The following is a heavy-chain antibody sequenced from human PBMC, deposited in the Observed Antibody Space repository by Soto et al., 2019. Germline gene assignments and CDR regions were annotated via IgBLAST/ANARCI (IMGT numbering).Heavy chain of an antibody. CDR3: ARGGVSTRTFDS. CDR1: GYNFAVYC. J-gene: IGHJ4*02. D-gene: IGHD3-3*01. CDR2: IYPSDSDT. V-gene: IGHV5-51*01. Sequence: GGSLKISWKGSGYNFAVYCIALVLQMPGKGLELMGIIYPSDSDTRYRPSFQGQVTISADKSISSAYLQWSSLRASDTAMYYCARGGVSTRTFDSWGQGTPVTVSS.